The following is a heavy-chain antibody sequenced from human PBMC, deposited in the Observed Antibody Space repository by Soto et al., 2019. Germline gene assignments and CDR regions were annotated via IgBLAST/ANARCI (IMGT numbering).Heavy chain of an antibody. CDR1: GGSISSGGYS. CDR3: ARAPNSRYFQH. Sequence: SETLSLTCAVSGGSISSGGYSWSWIRQPPGKGLEWIGYIYHSGITYYNPSLKSRVTMSVDRSKNQFSLKLSSVTAADTAVYYCARAPNSRYFQHWGQGTLVTVSS. J-gene: IGHJ1*01. V-gene: IGHV4-30-2*01. CDR2: IYHSGIT. D-gene: IGHD6-13*01.